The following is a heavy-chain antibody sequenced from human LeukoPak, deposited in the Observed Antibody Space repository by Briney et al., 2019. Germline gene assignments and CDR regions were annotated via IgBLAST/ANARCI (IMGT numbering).Heavy chain of an antibody. CDR1: GFTFSDYY. V-gene: IGHV3-11*06. CDR3: ARHTTWAFDY. J-gene: IGHJ4*02. Sequence: PGGSLRLSCAASGFTFSDYYMSWIRQAPGKGLEWVSYISSSSSYTNYADSVKGRFTVSRDNAKNSLYLQINSLRAEDTAIYSCARHTTWAFDYWGQGTLVTVSS. CDR2: ISSSSSYT. D-gene: IGHD1-14*01.